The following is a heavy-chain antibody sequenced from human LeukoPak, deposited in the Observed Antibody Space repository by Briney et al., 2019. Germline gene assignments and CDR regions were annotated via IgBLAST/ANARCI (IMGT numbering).Heavy chain of an antibody. Sequence: PSETLSLTCTVSGGSISSSYWSWIRQPAGKGLEWIGRIYSSGVTNYNPSLKSRVTMSVDTSKNQFSLKLSSVTAADTAVYYCARDPVPAAYFDYWGQGTLVTVSS. V-gene: IGHV4-4*07. CDR3: ARDPVPAAYFDY. CDR1: GGSISSSY. CDR2: IYSSGVT. D-gene: IGHD2-2*01. J-gene: IGHJ4*02.